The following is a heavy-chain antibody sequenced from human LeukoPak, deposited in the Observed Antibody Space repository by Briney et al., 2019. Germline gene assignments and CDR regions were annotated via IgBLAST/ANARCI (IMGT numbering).Heavy chain of an antibody. D-gene: IGHD3-10*01. CDR3: ARLAPYYGTGII. V-gene: IGHV3-7*01. CDR2: IKDDGSEE. Sequence: AGGSLRLSCAASGFTFSPYWMSWVRQAPGKGLEWVATIKDDGSEEYYVDSGEGRFTISRDNAKKSLYLQMGSLRAEDTAVYYCARLAPYYGTGIIWGQGTVVTVSS. CDR1: GFTFSPYW. J-gene: IGHJ3*02.